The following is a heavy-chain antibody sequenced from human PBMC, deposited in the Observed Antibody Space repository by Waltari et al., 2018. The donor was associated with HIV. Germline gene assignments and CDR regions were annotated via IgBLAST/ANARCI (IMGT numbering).Heavy chain of an antibody. J-gene: IGHJ4*02. Sequence: QVQLVQSGAEVKRPGASVTVSCKASGYTFSEYYIHWVRQAPGQGLEWMGWRLPKSGDTRFAQEFQGRLTLTGYTSISTAYMELNRLTTDDTAVYYCTRSDGMATTLLHYWGQGTLVTVSS. CDR1: GYTFSEYY. CDR2: RLPKSGDT. V-gene: IGHV1-2*02. CDR3: TRSDGMATTLLHY. D-gene: IGHD5-12*01.